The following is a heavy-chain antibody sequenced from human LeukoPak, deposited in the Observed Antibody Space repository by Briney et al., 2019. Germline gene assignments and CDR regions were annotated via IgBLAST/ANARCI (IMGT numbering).Heavy chain of an antibody. D-gene: IGHD6-6*01. CDR1: GFTFSSYG. V-gene: IGHV3-30*02. Sequence: GGSLRLSCAASGFTFSSYGMHWVRQAPGKGLEWVAFIRYDGSNKYYADSVKGRFTISRDNSKNTLYLQMNSLRAEDTAVYYCARVWGAALPSYFDYWGQGTLVTVSS. J-gene: IGHJ4*02. CDR2: IRYDGSNK. CDR3: ARVWGAALPSYFDY.